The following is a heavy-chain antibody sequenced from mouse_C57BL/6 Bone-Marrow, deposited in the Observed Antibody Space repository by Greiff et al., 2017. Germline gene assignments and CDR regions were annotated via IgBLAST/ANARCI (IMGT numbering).Heavy chain of an antibody. Sequence: DVKLVESGGGLVQPGGSLKLSCAASGFTFSDYGMAWVRQAPRKGPEWVAFISNLAYSIYYADTVTGRFTISSENAKNTLYLEMSSLRSEDTAMYYCARQLSYAMDYWGQGTSVTGSS. CDR1: GFTFSDYG. CDR2: ISNLAYSI. D-gene: IGHD3-2*02. CDR3: ARQLSYAMDY. V-gene: IGHV5-15*01. J-gene: IGHJ4*01.